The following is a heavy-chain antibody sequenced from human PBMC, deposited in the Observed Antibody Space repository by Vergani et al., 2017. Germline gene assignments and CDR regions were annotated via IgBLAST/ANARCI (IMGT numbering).Heavy chain of an antibody. Sequence: QVQLVQSGAEVMKPGASVKVSCKASGYTFTSYYMHWVRQAPGQGLEWMGIINPRVGSTSYAQKFQGRLTMTRDTSTSTVYMKLSSLRSEDTAVYYCARGVGNDYGGKNYGGYYYYYMDVWGKGTTVTVSS. V-gene: IGHV1-46*01. J-gene: IGHJ6*03. CDR2: INPRVGST. CDR1: GYTFTSYY. D-gene: IGHD4-23*01. CDR3: ARGVGNDYGGKNYGGYYYYYMDV.